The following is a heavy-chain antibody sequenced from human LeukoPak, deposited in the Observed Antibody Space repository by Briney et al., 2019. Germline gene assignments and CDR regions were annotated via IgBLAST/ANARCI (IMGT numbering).Heavy chain of an antibody. CDR2: INAGNGNT. J-gene: IGHJ5*02. Sequence: ASVKVSCKASGYTFTSYGISWVRQAPGQGLEWMGWINAGNGNTKYSQKFQGRVTITRDTSASTAYMELSSLRSEDTAVYYCARALNDSSSLGWFDPWGQGTLVTVSS. CDR1: GYTFTSYG. V-gene: IGHV1-3*01. D-gene: IGHD6-13*01. CDR3: ARALNDSSSLGWFDP.